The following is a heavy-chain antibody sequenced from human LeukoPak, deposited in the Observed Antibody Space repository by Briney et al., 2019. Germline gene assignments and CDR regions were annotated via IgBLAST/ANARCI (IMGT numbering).Heavy chain of an antibody. D-gene: IGHD1-14*01. J-gene: IGHJ4*02. CDR2: IGTTGTDR. CDR1: GFTFSSCG. CDR3: ATETIGRHYDY. Sequence: PGGSLRLSCAASGFTFSSCGFNWVRQAPGKGPEWVSSIGTTGTDRYYADSVRGRFTISRDNAKNSMYLQMDSLRDEDTAVYYCATETIGRHYDYWGQGTLLTVSS. V-gene: IGHV3-21*01.